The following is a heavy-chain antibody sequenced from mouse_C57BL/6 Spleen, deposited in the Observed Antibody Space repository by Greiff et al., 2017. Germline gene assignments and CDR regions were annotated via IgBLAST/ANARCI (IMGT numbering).Heavy chain of an antibody. CDR2: IDPSDSYT. Sequence: QVQLQQPGAELVKPGASVKLSCKASGYTFTSYWMQWVKQRPGQGLEWIGEIDPSDSYTNYNQKFKGKATLTVDTSSRTAYMQLSSLTSEDSAVYYCARAGRRTLYYYAMDYWGQGTSVTVSS. D-gene: IGHD2-12*01. V-gene: IGHV1-50*01. CDR1: GYTFTSYW. CDR3: ARAGRRTLYYYAMDY. J-gene: IGHJ4*01.